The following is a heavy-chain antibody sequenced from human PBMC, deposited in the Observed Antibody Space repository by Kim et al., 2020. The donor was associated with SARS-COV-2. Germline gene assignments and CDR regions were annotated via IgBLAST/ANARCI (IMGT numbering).Heavy chain of an antibody. J-gene: IGHJ6*02. CDR2: INAGNGNT. Sequence: ASVKVSCKASGYTFTSYAMHWVRQAPGQRLEWMGWINAGNGNTKYSQKFQGRVTITRDTSASTAYMELSSLRSEDTAVYYCARVSCLGGSSGWYYYYYGMDVWGQGTTVTVSS. D-gene: IGHD6-19*01. V-gene: IGHV1-3*01. CDR1: GYTFTSYA. CDR3: ARVSCLGGSSGWYYYYYGMDV.